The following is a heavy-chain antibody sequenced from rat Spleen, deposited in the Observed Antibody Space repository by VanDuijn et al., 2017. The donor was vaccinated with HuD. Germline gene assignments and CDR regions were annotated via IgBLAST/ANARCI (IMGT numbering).Heavy chain of an antibody. Sequence: QVRLKESGPGLVQSSQTLSLTCTVAGFSLTTYNVHWVRQPPGKGLEWMGVIWNVGGTRYNSALKSRLSISRDTSKSQVFLKMNSLQTDDTGTYYCARDQYSLDNWGQGVMVTVSS. CDR3: ARDQYSLDN. D-gene: IGHD1-8*01. CDR1: GFSLTTYN. J-gene: IGHJ2*01. V-gene: IGHV2-41*01. CDR2: IWNVGGT.